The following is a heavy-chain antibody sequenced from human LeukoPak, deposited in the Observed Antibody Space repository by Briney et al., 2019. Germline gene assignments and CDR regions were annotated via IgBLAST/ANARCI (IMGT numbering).Heavy chain of an antibody. CDR1: GGSISSSSYY. Sequence: SETLSLTCTVSGGSISSSSYYWGWIRQPPGKGLEWIGSIYYSGSTYYNPSLKSRVTISVDTSKNQFSLKLSSVTAADTAVYYCARDTRPKRWLQWGYYFDYWGQGTLVTVSS. CDR2: IYYSGST. J-gene: IGHJ4*02. CDR3: ARDTRPKRWLQWGYYFDY. V-gene: IGHV4-39*07. D-gene: IGHD5-24*01.